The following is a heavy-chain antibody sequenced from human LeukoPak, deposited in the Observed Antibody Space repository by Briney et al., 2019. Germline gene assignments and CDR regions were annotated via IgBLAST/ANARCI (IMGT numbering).Heavy chain of an antibody. CDR2: INPNSGGT. V-gene: IGHV1-2*02. Sequence: ASVNVSCKASGYTFTRYYMHWVRQPPGQGLEWVGLINPNSGGTNYAQNFQGRVTMTRDTSISTAYMELSRLISHDTAVYYCARAYSGFEAFDYWGQGTLVTVSS. CDR1: GYTFTRYY. J-gene: IGHJ4*02. D-gene: IGHD1-26*01. CDR3: ARAYSGFEAFDY.